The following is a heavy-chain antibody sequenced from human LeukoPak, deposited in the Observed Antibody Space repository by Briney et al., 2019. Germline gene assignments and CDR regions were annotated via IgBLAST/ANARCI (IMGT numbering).Heavy chain of an antibody. CDR1: GFTFSTYA. D-gene: IGHD2-2*01. CDR3: PKHNQLPYSYFDY. Sequence: GGSLRLSCAASGFTFSTYAMSWVRQAPGKGLEWVSAISGSGGYTYYSDSVRGRFTISRDISKNTLYLQMSSLRAEDTAGYYCPKHNQLPYSYFDYWDQGTLVTGSS. J-gene: IGHJ4*02. CDR2: ISGSGGYT. V-gene: IGHV3-23*01.